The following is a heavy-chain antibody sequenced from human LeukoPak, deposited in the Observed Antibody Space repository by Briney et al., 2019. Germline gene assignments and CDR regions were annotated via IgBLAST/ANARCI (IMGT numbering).Heavy chain of an antibody. CDR2: ISYDGSNK. V-gene: IGHV3-30*03. J-gene: IGHJ4*02. Sequence: GRSLRLSCAASGFTFSSYGMHWVRQAPGKGLEWVAVISYDGSNKYYADSVKGRFTISRDNSKNMLYLQMNSLRAEDTAVYYCTTASRIFGVVDYWGQGTLVTVSS. CDR3: TTASRIFGVVDY. CDR1: GFTFSSYG. D-gene: IGHD3-3*02.